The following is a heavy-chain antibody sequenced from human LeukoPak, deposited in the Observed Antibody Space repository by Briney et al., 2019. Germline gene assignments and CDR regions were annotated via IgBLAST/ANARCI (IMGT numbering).Heavy chain of an antibody. CDR2: ISYDGSKK. V-gene: IGHV3-30-3*01. Sequence: GGSLRLSCAASGFTFNSYAMSWVRQAPGKGLEWVAVISYDGSKKYYADSVKGRFTFSRDNSKNTLYLQMNSLRAEDTAVYYCARGVCSSISCYYFDYWGQGTLVTVSS. D-gene: IGHD2-2*01. CDR1: GFTFNSYA. CDR3: ARGVCSSISCYYFDY. J-gene: IGHJ4*02.